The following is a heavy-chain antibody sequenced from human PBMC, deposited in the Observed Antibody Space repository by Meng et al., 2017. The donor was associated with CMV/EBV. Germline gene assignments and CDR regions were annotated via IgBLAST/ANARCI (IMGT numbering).Heavy chain of an antibody. CDR2: IIPILGIA. J-gene: IGHJ6*02. D-gene: IGHD2-2*01. CDR3: ARIYCSSTSCYRDYYYGMDV. V-gene: IGHV1-69*10. Sequence: SVKVSCKASGGTFSSYAISWVRQAPGQGLEWMGGIIPILGIANYAQKFQGRVTITADKSTSTAYMELSSLRSGDTAVYYCARIYCSSTSCYRDYYYGMDVWGQGTTVTVSS. CDR1: GGTFSSYA.